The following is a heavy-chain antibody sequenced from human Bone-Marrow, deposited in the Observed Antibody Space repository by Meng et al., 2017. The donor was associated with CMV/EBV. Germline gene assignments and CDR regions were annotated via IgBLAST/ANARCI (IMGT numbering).Heavy chain of an antibody. CDR1: GFTFSSYA. D-gene: IGHD1-1*01. J-gene: IGHJ4*02. CDR3: TTAWRADY. CDR2: ISYDGSNK. V-gene: IGHV3-30-3*01. Sequence: GGSLRLSCAVSGFTFSSYAMHWVRQAPGKGLEWVAVISYDGSNKYYADSVKGRFTISRDNSKNTLYLQMNSLKAEDTAVYYCTTAWRADYWGQGTLVTVSS.